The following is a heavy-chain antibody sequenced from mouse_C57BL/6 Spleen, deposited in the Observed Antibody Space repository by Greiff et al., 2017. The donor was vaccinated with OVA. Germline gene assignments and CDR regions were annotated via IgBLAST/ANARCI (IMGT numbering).Heavy chain of an antibody. V-gene: IGHV1-26*01. Sequence: VQLQQSGPELVKPGASVKISCKASGYTFTDYYMNWVKQSHGKSLEWIGDINPNNGGTSYNQKFKGKATLTVDKSSSTAYMELRSLTSEDSAVYYCASVAHYYGSSLFAYWGQGTLVTVSA. CDR1: GYTFTDYY. J-gene: IGHJ3*01. CDR2: INPNNGGT. CDR3: ASVAHYYGSSLFAY. D-gene: IGHD1-1*01.